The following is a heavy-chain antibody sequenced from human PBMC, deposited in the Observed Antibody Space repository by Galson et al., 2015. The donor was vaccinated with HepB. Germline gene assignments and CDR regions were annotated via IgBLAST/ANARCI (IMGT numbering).Heavy chain of an antibody. Sequence: SLRLSCAASGFTFSSYGMHWVRQAPGKGLEWVAVIWYDGSNEYYADSVKGRFTISRDNSKSTLYLLMNSLRAEDTAVYYCAKVAVIGAWDGFDIWGQGTMVTVSS. D-gene: IGHD2-21*01. CDR2: IWYDGSNE. CDR3: AKVAVIGAWDGFDI. V-gene: IGHV3-33*06. J-gene: IGHJ3*02. CDR1: GFTFSSYG.